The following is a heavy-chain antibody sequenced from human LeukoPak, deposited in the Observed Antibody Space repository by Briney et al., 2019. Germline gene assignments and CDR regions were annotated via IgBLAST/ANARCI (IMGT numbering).Heavy chain of an antibody. CDR2: IYPGDSDT. CDR3: ARRGSGDAFDI. CDR1: GYSFTNYW. V-gene: IGHV5-51*01. J-gene: IGHJ3*02. Sequence: GESLKISCKGTGYSFTNYWIGWVRQMPGKGLEWMGIIYPGDSDTRYRPSFQGQVTISADKSINTAYLQWSSLKASDTAMYYCARRGSGDAFDIWGQGTMVTVSS. D-gene: IGHD2-15*01.